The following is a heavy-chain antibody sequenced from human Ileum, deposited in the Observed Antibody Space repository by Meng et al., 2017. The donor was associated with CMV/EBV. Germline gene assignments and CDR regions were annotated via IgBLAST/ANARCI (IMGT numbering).Heavy chain of an antibody. Sequence: ASVTVSCKASGYTFPSYAINWVRQAPGQGLEWMAWINIYNDNTHYAEKFQGRVTLTRDTSTTTAYMELRSLRSDDTAVYYCAREDSSSSPLDFWGQGTLVTVSS. CDR1: GYTFPSYA. J-gene: IGHJ4*02. V-gene: IGHV1-18*01. D-gene: IGHD6-6*01. CDR2: INIYNDNT. CDR3: AREDSSSSPLDF.